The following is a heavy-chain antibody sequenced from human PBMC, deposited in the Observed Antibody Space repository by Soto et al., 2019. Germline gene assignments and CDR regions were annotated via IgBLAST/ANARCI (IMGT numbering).Heavy chain of an antibody. Sequence: PSETLSLTCTVSGGSISSYYWSWIRQPPGKGLEWIGYIYYSGSTNYNPSLKSRVTISVDTSKNQFSLKLSSVTAADTAVYYCARRRPYRSCSGGRCYDAAFDIRGQGTMVTVSS. CDR1: GGSISSYY. CDR3: ARRRPYRSCSGGRCYDAAFDI. V-gene: IGHV4-59*08. CDR2: IYYSGST. D-gene: IGHD2-15*01. J-gene: IGHJ3*02.